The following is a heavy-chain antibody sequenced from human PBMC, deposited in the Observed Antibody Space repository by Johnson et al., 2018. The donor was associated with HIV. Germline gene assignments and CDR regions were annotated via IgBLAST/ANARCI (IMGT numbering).Heavy chain of an antibody. Sequence: QEQLVESGGGVVQPGRSLRLSCAASGFTFSSYAMHWVRQAPGKGLEWVSSIYVGGNTYSADSVKGRFTISRDNSENTLHLQINSLRAEDTAVYYCARLRGAFDIWGQGTMVTVSS. CDR1: GFTFSSYA. J-gene: IGHJ3*02. V-gene: IGHV3-30*04. CDR2: IYVGGNT. CDR3: ARLRGAFDI.